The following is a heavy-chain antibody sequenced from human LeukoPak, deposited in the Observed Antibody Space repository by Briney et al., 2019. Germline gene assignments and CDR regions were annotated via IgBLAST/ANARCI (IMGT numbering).Heavy chain of an antibody. CDR3: DSARVGDIVATN. CDR2: IYHSGST. J-gene: IGHJ4*02. V-gene: IGHV4-30-2*01. CDR1: GGSISSGGYS. Sequence: PSETLSLTCAVSGGSISSGGYSWSWIRQPPGKGLEWIGYIYHSGSTYYNPSLKSRVTISVDRSKNQFSLKLSSVTAADTAVYYCDSARVGDIVATNLGQGTLVTVFS. D-gene: IGHD5-12*01.